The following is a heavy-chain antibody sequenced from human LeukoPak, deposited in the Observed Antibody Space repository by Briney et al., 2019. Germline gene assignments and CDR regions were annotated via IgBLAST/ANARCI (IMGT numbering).Heavy chain of an antibody. CDR2: IYYSGST. CDR1: GGSISSYY. D-gene: IGHD5-24*01. V-gene: IGHV4-59*08. CDR3: ARSPVSSGNYAFDI. Sequence: SETLSLTCTVSGGSISSYYWSWIRQPPGKGLEWIGYIYYSGSTNYNPSLKSRVTISVDTSKNQFSLKLSSVTAADPAVYYCARSPVSSGNYAFDIWGQGTMVTVSS. J-gene: IGHJ3*02.